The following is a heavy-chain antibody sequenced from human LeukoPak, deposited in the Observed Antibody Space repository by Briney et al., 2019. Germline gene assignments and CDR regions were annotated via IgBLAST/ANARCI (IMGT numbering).Heavy chain of an antibody. Sequence: GRSLRLSCAASGFTFSSYGMHWVRQAPGKGLEWVAVISYDGSNKYYADSVKGRFTISRDNSKNTLYLQMNSLRAEDTAVYYCAKDLAGLLDYWGQGTLVTVSS. CDR3: AKDLAGLLDY. J-gene: IGHJ4*02. CDR1: GFTFSSYG. V-gene: IGHV3-30*18. D-gene: IGHD2-15*01. CDR2: ISYDGSNK.